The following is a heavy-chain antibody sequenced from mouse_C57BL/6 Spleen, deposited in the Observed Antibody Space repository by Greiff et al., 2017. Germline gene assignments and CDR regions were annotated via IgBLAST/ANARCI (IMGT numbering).Heavy chain of an antibody. V-gene: IGHV2-9-1*01. Sequence: QVQLQQSGPGLVAPSQSLSITCTVSGFSLTSYAISWVRQPPGKGLEWLGVIWTGGGTNYNSALKSRLSISKDNSKSQVFLKMNSLQTDDTARYYCASIYDDYDGRFPYYAMDYWGQGTSVTVSS. CDR2: IWTGGGT. J-gene: IGHJ4*01. CDR3: ASIYDDYDGRFPYYAMDY. D-gene: IGHD2-4*01. CDR1: GFSLTSYA.